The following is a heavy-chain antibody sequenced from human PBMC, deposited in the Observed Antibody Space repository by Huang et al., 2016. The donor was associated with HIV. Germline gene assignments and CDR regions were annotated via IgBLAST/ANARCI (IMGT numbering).Heavy chain of an antibody. CDR2: IKSKTEGGTT. CDR1: GFTFSNAW. Sequence: EVQLVESGGGLVKPGGSLRLSCAASGFTFSNAWMSWVRQATGKGLEWVGRIKSKTEGGTTDYAAPVKGRFTISRDDSKNTLYLQMNTLKTEDTAVYYCTTDRDYGDYVADAFDIWGQGTMVTVSS. D-gene: IGHD4-17*01. J-gene: IGHJ3*02. CDR3: TTDRDYGDYVADAFDI. V-gene: IGHV3-15*01.